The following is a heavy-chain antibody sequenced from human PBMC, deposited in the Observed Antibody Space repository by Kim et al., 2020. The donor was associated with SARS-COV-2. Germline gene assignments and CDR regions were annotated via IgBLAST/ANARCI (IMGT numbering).Heavy chain of an antibody. Sequence: SVKVSCKASGGTFSSYAISWVRQAPGQGLEWMGRIIPILGIANYAQKFQGRVTITADKSTSTAYMELSSLRSEDTAVYYCAQGVYDFWSGYCLGGFDYWGQGTLVTVSS. CDR3: AQGVYDFWSGYCLGGFDY. V-gene: IGHV1-69*04. J-gene: IGHJ4*02. CDR2: IIPILGIA. CDR1: GGTFSSYA. D-gene: IGHD3-3*01.